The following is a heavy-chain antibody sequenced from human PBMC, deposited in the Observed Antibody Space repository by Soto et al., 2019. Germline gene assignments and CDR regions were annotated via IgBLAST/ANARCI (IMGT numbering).Heavy chain of an antibody. J-gene: IGHJ4*02. Sequence: SVKVSCKASGGTFSSYTISWVRQAPGQGLEWMGRIIPILGIANYAQKFQGRVTITADKSTSTAYMELSSLRSEDTAVYYCARESNNSPNHRNLFPVWGQGTLVTVSS. V-gene: IGHV1-69*04. CDR1: GGTFSSYT. CDR3: ARESNNSPNHRNLFPV. D-gene: IGHD2-21*01. CDR2: IIPILGIA.